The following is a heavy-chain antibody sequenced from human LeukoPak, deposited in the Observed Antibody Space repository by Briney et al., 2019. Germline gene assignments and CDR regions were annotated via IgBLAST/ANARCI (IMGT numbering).Heavy chain of an antibody. J-gene: IGHJ4*02. CDR3: ARGAVGANY. CDR2: IKQDGSER. D-gene: IGHD1-26*01. V-gene: IGHV3-7*01. Sequence: PGGSLRLSCAASGLTFSSYAMSRVRQAPGKGLEWVANIKQDGSERYYVDSVKGRFTISRDNAKNSLYLQMNSLRAEDTAVYYCARGAVGANYWGQGTLVTVSS. CDR1: GLTFSSYA.